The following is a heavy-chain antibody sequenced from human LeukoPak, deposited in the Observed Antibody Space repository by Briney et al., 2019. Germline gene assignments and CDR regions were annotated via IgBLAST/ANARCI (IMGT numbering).Heavy chain of an antibody. Sequence: SETLSLTCTVSGYSISSGYYWGWIRQPPGKGLEWIGSIYHSGSTYYNPSLKSRVTISVDTSKNQFSLKLSSVTAADTAVYYCARLEYSSSWYAGGYYFDYWGQGTLVTVSS. CDR1: GYSISSGYY. CDR2: IYHSGST. D-gene: IGHD6-13*01. V-gene: IGHV4-38-2*02. CDR3: ARLEYSSSWYAGGYYFDY. J-gene: IGHJ4*02.